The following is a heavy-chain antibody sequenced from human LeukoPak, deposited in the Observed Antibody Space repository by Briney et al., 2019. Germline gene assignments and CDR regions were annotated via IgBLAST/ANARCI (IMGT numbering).Heavy chain of an antibody. V-gene: IGHV1-2*06. CDR3: ARAKIVVVTAAPVDY. CDR2: INPNSGGT. D-gene: IGHD2-21*02. CDR1: GYTFTGYY. Sequence: ASVKVSCKASGYTFTGYYMRWVRQAPGQGLEWMGRINPNSGGTNYAQKFQGRVTMTRDTSISTAYMELSRLRSDDTAVYYCARAKIVVVTAAPVDYWGQGTLVTVSS. J-gene: IGHJ4*02.